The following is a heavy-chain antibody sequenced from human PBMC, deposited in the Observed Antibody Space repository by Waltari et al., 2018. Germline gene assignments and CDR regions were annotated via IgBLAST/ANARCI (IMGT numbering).Heavy chain of an antibody. D-gene: IGHD3-3*01. CDR3: AREEGLSGVYYYYYGMDV. V-gene: IGHV1-69*04. J-gene: IGHJ6*02. Sequence: QVQLVQSGAEVKKPGSSVKVSCKAAGGPFSSYAISWVRQASGQGLEWMGRIIPSLGIANYAQKFQGRVTITADESTSTAYMELSSLRSEDTAVYYCAREEGLSGVYYYYYGMDVWGQGTTVTVSS. CDR2: IIPSLGIA. CDR1: GGPFSSYA.